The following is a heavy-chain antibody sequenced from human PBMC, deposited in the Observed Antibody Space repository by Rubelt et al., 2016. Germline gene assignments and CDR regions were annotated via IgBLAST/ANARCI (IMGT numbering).Heavy chain of an antibody. CDR3: ARDYSSSDWYFDL. J-gene: IGHJ2*01. CDR2: INWNGGST. Sequence: PGGSLRLSCAASGFTFSTYGMTWVRQAPGKGLEWVSGINWNGGSTGYADSVQGRFTISRDNAKNYLYLQMNSLRAEDTALYYCARDYSSSDWYFDLWGRGTLVTVSS. V-gene: IGHV3-20*04. D-gene: IGHD6-6*01. CDR1: GFTFSTYG.